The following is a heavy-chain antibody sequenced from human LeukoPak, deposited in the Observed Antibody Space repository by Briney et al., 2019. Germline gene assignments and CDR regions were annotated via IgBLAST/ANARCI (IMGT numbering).Heavy chain of an antibody. J-gene: IGHJ4*02. CDR2: STPTGGG. Sequence: PSETLSLTCAVYGGSFSGYYWSWIRQPPPKGLEWIGESTPTGGGKYSHPLKRRVSISVDTAKNQFDLSLRSVTDADAAMYYRARISFGGHIVAQDYWGQGTLVSVSS. CDR3: ARISFGGHIVAQDY. V-gene: IGHV4-34*01. CDR1: GGSFSGYY. D-gene: IGHD3-16*02.